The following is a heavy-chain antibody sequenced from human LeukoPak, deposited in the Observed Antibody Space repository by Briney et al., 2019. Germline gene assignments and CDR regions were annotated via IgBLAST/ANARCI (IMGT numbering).Heavy chain of an antibody. Sequence: HPGGSLRLSCAASGFTFSSYWMHWVRQAPGKGLMWVSGINTDGSSTSYADSVKGRFTISRDNAKNSLSLQMNSLNVDDTGVYFCTRDALFGSGRTHLDFWSQGTLVSVSS. CDR2: INTDGSST. CDR1: GFTFSSYW. D-gene: IGHD3-10*01. J-gene: IGHJ4*02. CDR3: TRDALFGSGRTHLDF. V-gene: IGHV3-74*01.